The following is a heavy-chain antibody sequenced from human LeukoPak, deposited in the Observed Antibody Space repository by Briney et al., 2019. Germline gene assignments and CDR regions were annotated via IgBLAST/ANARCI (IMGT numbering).Heavy chain of an antibody. Sequence: GGSLRLSCAATGFTFSDYYMFWIRQAPGKGLEWVSYISSSGSTISYADSVKGRFTVSRDNAKNSLYLQMNSLRAEDTAVYYCATEVTPYYYMDVWGKGTTVTVSS. CDR2: ISSSGSTI. D-gene: IGHD2-21*02. CDR3: ATEVTPYYYMDV. V-gene: IGHV3-11*04. CDR1: GFTFSDYY. J-gene: IGHJ6*03.